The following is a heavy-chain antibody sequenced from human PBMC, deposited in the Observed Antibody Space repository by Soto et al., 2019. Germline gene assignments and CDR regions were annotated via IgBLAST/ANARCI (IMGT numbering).Heavy chain of an antibody. CDR2: ISYDGSNK. CDR3: AGLVGATGVDY. Sequence: QVQLVESGGGMVQPGRSLRLSCAASGFTFSSYGMHWVREAPGKGLEWVAVISYDGSNKYYADSVKGRFTISRDNSKNTLYLQMNSLRAEDTAVYYCAGLVGATGVDYWGQGTLVTVSS. CDR1: GFTFSSYG. J-gene: IGHJ4*02. D-gene: IGHD1-26*01. V-gene: IGHV3-30*03.